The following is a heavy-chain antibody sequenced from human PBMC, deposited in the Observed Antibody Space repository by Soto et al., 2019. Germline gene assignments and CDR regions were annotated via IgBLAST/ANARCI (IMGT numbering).Heavy chain of an antibody. Sequence: SETLSLTCVVSGGSISSTDWWTWVRQTPGKGLEWIGEVYHTGSTKYNPSLKNRVTISVDKSNNQFSLNLKSVTAADTAVYYCATLPPRIVVVVLPIPSWGQGALVTVSS. CDR1: GGSISSTDW. CDR2: VYHTGST. CDR3: ATLPPRIVVVVLPIPS. J-gene: IGHJ4*02. D-gene: IGHD2-15*01. V-gene: IGHV4-4*02.